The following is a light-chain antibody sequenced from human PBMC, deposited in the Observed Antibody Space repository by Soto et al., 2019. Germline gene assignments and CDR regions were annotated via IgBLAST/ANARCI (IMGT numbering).Light chain of an antibody. CDR2: EEY. V-gene: IGKV1-39*01. J-gene: IGKJ5*01. CDR1: KSITNF. Sequence: DIQMTQSPSSLSASVGDRVTITCRASKSITNFLHWYQQKPGKAPKLLIFEEYNLESGVPSRFSGPGSGTDFTLTISSLQPEDFATYYCQQSYSAPITFGQGTRVEIK. CDR3: QQSYSAPIT.